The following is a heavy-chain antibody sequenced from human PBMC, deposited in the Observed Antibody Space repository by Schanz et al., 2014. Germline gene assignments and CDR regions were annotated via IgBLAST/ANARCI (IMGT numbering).Heavy chain of an antibody. V-gene: IGHV1-18*04. Sequence: QVQVVQSGAEVKKPGASVKVSCKASGYTFTNYYIHWVRQAPGQGLEWMGWISPYNGNTNYAPKVQGRLTMTTDTSTSTSYMELTSLRFDDTAVYYCARDFSAYVGNYFDYWGQGTLXTVSS. CDR2: ISPYNGNT. CDR3: ARDFSAYVGNYFDY. CDR1: GYTFTNYY. J-gene: IGHJ4*02. D-gene: IGHD5-12*01.